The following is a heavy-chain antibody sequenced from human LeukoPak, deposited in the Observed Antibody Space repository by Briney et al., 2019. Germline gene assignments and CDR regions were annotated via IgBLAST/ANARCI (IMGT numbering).Heavy chain of an antibody. CDR2: ISGSGDNT. CDR1: GFTFSSYA. Sequence: RGSLRLSCAASGFTFSSYAMSWVRQAPGKGLEWVSGISGSGDNTYYADSVKGRFTISRDNSKNTLYVQVNSLGTEDTAAYYCAKGSYYDSSGSFYFDYWGQRTLVTVSS. J-gene: IGHJ4*02. D-gene: IGHD3-22*01. CDR3: AKGSYYDSSGSFYFDY. V-gene: IGHV3-23*01.